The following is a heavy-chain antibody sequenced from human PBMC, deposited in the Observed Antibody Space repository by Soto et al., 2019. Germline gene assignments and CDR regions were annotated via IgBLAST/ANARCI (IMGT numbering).Heavy chain of an antibody. J-gene: IGHJ6*02. CDR3: AKTGPGLYYYYGMDV. Sequence: GGSLRLSCAASGFTFSSYAMSWVRQSPGKGLEWVSAISGSGGSTYYADSVKGRFTISRDNSKNTLYLQMNSLRAEDTAVYYCAKTGPGLYYYYGMDVWGQGTTVTVSS. CDR2: ISGSGGST. V-gene: IGHV3-23*01. CDR1: GFTFSSYA.